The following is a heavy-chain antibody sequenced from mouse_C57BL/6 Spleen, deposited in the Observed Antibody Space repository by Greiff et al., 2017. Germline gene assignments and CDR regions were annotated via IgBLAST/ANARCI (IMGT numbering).Heavy chain of an antibody. D-gene: IGHD1-1*01. CDR2: ISNGGGST. V-gene: IGHV5-12*01. CDR1: GFTFSDYY. Sequence: EVQRVESGGGLVQPGGSLKLSCAASGFTFSDYYMYWVRQTPEKRLEWVAYISNGGGSTYYPDTVKGRFTISRDNAKNTRYLQMSRLKTEDTAMYYCARQGGSSPYWYFDVWGTGTTVTVSS. J-gene: IGHJ1*03. CDR3: ARQGGSSPYWYFDV.